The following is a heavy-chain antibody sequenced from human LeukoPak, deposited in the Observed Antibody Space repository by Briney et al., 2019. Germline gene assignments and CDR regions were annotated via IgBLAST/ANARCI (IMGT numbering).Heavy chain of an antibody. Sequence: GGSLRLSCAVSGLLFSDAWMSWVRQAPGQGLEWVGRMKSKGGGGTTDYAAPVKGRFTISRDDSRNTLYLQMDSLQIEDTAVYYCTWMTTFFTVDFWGQGTRVTVSS. J-gene: IGHJ4*02. CDR1: GLLFSDAW. CDR3: TWMTTFFTVDF. CDR2: MKSKGGGGTT. V-gene: IGHV3-15*01. D-gene: IGHD3-16*01.